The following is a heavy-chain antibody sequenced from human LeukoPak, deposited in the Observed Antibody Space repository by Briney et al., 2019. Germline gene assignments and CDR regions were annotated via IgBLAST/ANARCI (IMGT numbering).Heavy chain of an antibody. CDR2: IYYRSKWYN. Sequence: SQTLSLTCAISGDSVSSNSAAWNWIRQSPSRGLEWLGRIYYRSKWYNDYAVSVKRRITINPDTSKNQLSLQLNSVTPEDTAVYYCARATMIPRGFDYWGQGTLVTVSS. CDR3: ARATMIPRGFDY. J-gene: IGHJ4*02. D-gene: IGHD3-22*01. V-gene: IGHV6-1*01. CDR1: GDSVSSNSAA.